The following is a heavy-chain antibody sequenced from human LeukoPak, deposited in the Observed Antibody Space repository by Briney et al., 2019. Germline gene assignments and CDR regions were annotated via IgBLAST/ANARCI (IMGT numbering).Heavy chain of an antibody. J-gene: IGHJ5*02. CDR3: AHAGITMVRGVISNWFDP. Sequence: ESGPTLVKPTQTLTLTCTFSGFSLSTSGVGVGWIRQPPGKALEWLALIYWDDDKRYSPSLKSRLTITKDTSKNQVVLTMTNMDPVDTATYYCAHAGITMVRGVISNWFDPWGQGTRVTVSS. D-gene: IGHD3-10*01. V-gene: IGHV2-5*02. CDR1: GFSLSTSGVG. CDR2: IYWDDDK.